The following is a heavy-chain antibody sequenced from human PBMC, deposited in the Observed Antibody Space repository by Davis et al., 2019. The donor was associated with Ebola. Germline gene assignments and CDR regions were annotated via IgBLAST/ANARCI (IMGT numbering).Heavy chain of an antibody. J-gene: IGHJ3*02. CDR3: AREGEWELRAFDI. Sequence: PGGSLRLSCAASGFSVSSNYMTWVRQAPGKGLEWVSLIHSDGSTYYADSVKGRFTISRDNSKNTLYLQMNSLRAEDTAVYYCAREGEWELRAFDIWGQGTMVTVSS. V-gene: IGHV3-66*01. CDR2: IHSDGST. D-gene: IGHD1-26*01. CDR1: GFSVSSNY.